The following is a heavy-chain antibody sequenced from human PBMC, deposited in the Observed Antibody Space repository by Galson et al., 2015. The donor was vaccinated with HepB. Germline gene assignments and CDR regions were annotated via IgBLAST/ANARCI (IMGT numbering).Heavy chain of an antibody. Sequence: SVKVSCKASGGTFSSYAISWVRQAPGQGLEWMGRIIPILGIANYAQKFQGRVTITADKSTSTAYMELSSLRSEDTAVYYCARESTVVTKTLDYWGQGTLVTVSS. CDR3: ARESTVVTKTLDY. CDR1: GGTFSSYA. CDR2: IIPILGIA. V-gene: IGHV1-69*04. D-gene: IGHD4-23*01. J-gene: IGHJ4*02.